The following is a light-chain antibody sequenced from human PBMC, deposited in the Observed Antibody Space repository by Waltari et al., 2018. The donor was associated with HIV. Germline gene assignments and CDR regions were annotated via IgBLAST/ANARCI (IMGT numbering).Light chain of an antibody. CDR3: SSYTSSSTLGV. Sequence: QSALTQPASVSGSPGQSITISCPGTSSDIGGYNCVSWYQQHPGKAPKLMISDVSHRPSGVSNRFSGSKSGNTASLTISGLQAEDEADYYCSSYTSSSTLGVFGSGTKVTVL. V-gene: IGLV2-14*03. CDR2: DVS. J-gene: IGLJ1*01. CDR1: SSDIGGYNC.